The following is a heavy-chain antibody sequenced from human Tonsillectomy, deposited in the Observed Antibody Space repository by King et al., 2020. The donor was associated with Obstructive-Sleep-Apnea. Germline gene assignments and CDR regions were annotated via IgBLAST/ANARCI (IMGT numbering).Heavy chain of an antibody. J-gene: IGHJ4*02. CDR3: AKDIYSYGKGSFDY. V-gene: IGHV3-43D*03. Sequence: VQLVESGGVVVQPVGSLRLSCAASGFTFDDYAMHWVRQAPGKGLEWVSLISWDGGSTYYADSVKGRFTISRDNSKNSLYLQMNSLRAEDTALYYCAKDIYSYGKGSFDYWGQGTLVTVSS. D-gene: IGHD5-18*01. CDR2: ISWDGGST. CDR1: GFTFDDYA.